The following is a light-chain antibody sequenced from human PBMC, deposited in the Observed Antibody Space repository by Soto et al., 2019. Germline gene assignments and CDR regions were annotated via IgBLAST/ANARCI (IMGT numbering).Light chain of an antibody. CDR2: GST. CDR3: HQYGSPPPYT. Sequence: EGVLTQSPGTLSLSPGERATLSCRASQRVGNNYLAWYQQKPGQSPRLLIFGSTDRATGIPDRFSGSGSGTDCTRTISRLEPEDFAVYSCHQYGSPPPYTFGQGTKLAIK. J-gene: IGKJ2*01. CDR1: QRVGNNY. V-gene: IGKV3-20*01.